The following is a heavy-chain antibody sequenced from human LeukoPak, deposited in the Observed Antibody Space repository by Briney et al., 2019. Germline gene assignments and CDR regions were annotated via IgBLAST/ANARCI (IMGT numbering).Heavy chain of an antibody. D-gene: IGHD3-10*01. CDR1: GFTFSTYW. J-gene: IGHJ4*02. CDR2: MNPDGSEA. V-gene: IGHV3-7*01. Sequence: TGGSLRLSCAASGFTFSTYWMTWVRQSPGKGLEWVANMNPDGSEANYVDSVKGRFTISRDNAKNSLYLQVNSLRVEDTAVYYCVSGGHVDFFGQGTLVSVSS. CDR3: VSGGHVDF.